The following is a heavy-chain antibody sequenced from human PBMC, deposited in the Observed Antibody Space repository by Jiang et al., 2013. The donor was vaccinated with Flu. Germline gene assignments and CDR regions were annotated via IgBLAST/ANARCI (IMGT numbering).Heavy chain of an antibody. CDR3: ARVESPDPYGDYENGMDV. V-gene: IGHV1-8*01. J-gene: IGHJ6*02. CDR1: GYTFTSYD. CDR2: MNPNSGNT. D-gene: IGHD4-17*01. Sequence: VQLVESGAEVKKPGASVKVSCKASGYTFTSYDINWVRQATGQGLEWMGWMNPNSGNTGYAQKFQGRVTMTRNTSISTAYMELSSLRSEDTAVYYCARVESPDPYGDYENGMDVWGQGTTVTVSS.